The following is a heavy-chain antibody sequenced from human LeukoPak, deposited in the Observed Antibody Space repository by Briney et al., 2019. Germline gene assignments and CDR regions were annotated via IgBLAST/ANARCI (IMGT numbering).Heavy chain of an antibody. Sequence: SETLSLTCAVYGGSFSGYYWSWIRQPPGKGLEWIGEINHSGSTNYNPSLKSRVTISVDTSKNQFSLKLSSVTAADTAVYYCARRSSGSYYTAFDIWGQGTMVTVSS. CDR3: ARRSSGSYYTAFDI. CDR1: GGSFSGYY. V-gene: IGHV4-34*01. J-gene: IGHJ3*02. D-gene: IGHD3-22*01. CDR2: INHSGST.